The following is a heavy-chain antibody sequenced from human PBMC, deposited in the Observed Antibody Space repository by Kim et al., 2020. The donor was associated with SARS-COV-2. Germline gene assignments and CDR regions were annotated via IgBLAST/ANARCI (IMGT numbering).Heavy chain of an antibody. CDR1: GFTFSDYY. V-gene: IGHV3-11*05. Sequence: GGSLRLSCAASGFTFSDYYMSWIRQAPGKGLEWVSYISSSSSYTNYADSVKGRFTISRDNAKNSLYLQMNSLRAEDTAVYYCARVPNGMHTALWYFDLWGRGTLVTVSS. CDR2: ISSSSSYT. D-gene: IGHD5-18*01. CDR3: ARVPNGMHTALWYFDL. J-gene: IGHJ2*01.